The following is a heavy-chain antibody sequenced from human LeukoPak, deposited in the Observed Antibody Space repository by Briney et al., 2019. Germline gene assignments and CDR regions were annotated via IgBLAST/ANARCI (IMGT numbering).Heavy chain of an antibody. Sequence: GGSLRLSCAASGFTFSSYAMHWVRQAPGKGLEYVSAISSNGGSTYCANSVKGRFTISRDNSKNTLYLQMGSLRAEDMAVYYCARDHGGNSFDYWGQGTLVTVSS. CDR2: ISSNGGST. V-gene: IGHV3-64*01. CDR1: GFTFSSYA. D-gene: IGHD4-23*01. J-gene: IGHJ4*02. CDR3: ARDHGGNSFDY.